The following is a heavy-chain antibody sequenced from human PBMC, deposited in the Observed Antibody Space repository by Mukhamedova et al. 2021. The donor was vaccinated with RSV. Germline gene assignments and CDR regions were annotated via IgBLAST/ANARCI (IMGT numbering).Heavy chain of an antibody. CDR3: ARELGINAFDI. J-gene: IGHJ3*02. CDR2: IDPNSGGT. Sequence: IDPNSGGTNYAQKFQDRATLTRDTSISTAYMELSRLTYDDTAVYYCARELGINAFDIWGQGTMVTVS. D-gene: IGHD3-16*01. V-gene: IGHV1-2*02.